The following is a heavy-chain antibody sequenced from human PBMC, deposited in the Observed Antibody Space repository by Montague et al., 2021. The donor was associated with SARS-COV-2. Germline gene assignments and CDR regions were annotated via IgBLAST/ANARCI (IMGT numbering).Heavy chain of an antibody. Sequence: SLRLSCAASGSTFNNYAMHWVRQATGKGLEWAAGISSDGGTKYYADSVEGRFTISRDNSKNTLYLQMNSLRAEDTAVYYCASEMIAVAGTAPFDYWGQGTLVTVSS. J-gene: IGHJ4*02. D-gene: IGHD6-19*01. CDR3: ASEMIAVAGTAPFDY. V-gene: IGHV3-30*04. CDR2: ISSDGGTK. CDR1: GSTFNNYA.